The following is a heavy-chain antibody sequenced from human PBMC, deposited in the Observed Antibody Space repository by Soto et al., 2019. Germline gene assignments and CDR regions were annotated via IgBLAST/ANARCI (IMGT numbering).Heavy chain of an antibody. CDR1: GFSFSSFA. D-gene: IGHD2-8*01. J-gene: IGHJ6*02. V-gene: IGHV3-23*01. CDR2: ISGSADST. Sequence: EVQLLESGGGFIHPGGSLRLSCAASGFSFSSFAMNWVRQAPGKGLEWVSLISGSADSTFYADSVKGRFTISRDNSKSTLYLQITSLRAEDTAVYYCAKTRGAMIYAISVYGMDVWGQGTTVTVSS. CDR3: AKTRGAMIYAISVYGMDV.